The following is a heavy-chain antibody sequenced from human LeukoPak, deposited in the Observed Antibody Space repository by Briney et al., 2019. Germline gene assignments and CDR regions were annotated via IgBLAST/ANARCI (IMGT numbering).Heavy chain of an antibody. CDR2: IKQDGSQK. CDR3: ARVNLRLYTKGWDFDY. Sequence: GGSLRLSCTASGFTLSSSWMSWVRQPPGRGLEWVASIKQDGSQKYYVDSVKGRFTISRDNAKNSLYLQVNRLRAEDTAVFYCARVNLRLYTKGWDFDYWGQGTLVTVSS. D-gene: IGHD3-3*01. J-gene: IGHJ4*02. CDR1: GFTLSSSW. V-gene: IGHV3-7*01.